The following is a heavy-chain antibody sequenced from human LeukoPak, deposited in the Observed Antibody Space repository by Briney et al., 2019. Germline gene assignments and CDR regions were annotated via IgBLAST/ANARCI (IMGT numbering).Heavy chain of an antibody. J-gene: IGHJ3*02. Sequence: GGTLRLSCAASGFTFSSYGMSWVRQAPGKGLEWVSAISGSGGSTYYADSVKGRFTISRDNSKNTLYLQMNSLRAEDTAVYYCAKDSRAAAGYDAFDIWGQGTMVTVSS. CDR2: ISGSGGST. V-gene: IGHV3-23*01. CDR1: GFTFSSYG. D-gene: IGHD6-13*01. CDR3: AKDSRAAAGYDAFDI.